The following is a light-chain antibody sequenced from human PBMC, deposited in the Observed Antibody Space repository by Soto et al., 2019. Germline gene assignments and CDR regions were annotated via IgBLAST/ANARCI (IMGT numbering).Light chain of an antibody. CDR2: GAS. CDR3: QQRGEWPPGAT. J-gene: IGKJ5*01. V-gene: IGKV3-15*01. Sequence: EILMTQSPATLSVSPGERATLSCRATQTVNNKVVWYQHKPGQAPRLLIYGASTRATGIPARFSGSGSGTEFTLSISSLQSEDFAVYYCQQRGEWPPGATFGQGTRLEIK. CDR1: QTVNNK.